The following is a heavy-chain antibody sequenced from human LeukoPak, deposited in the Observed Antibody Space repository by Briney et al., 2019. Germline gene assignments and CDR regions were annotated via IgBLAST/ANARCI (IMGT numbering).Heavy chain of an antibody. V-gene: IGHV3-48*03. Sequence: GGSLRLSCAASGFTFSSYEMNWVRQAPGKGLEWISYISSSGDTTYYADSVKGRFTISRDNAKNSLYLQMNSLRVEDTAVYYCARSWGVQLWLEYWGQGTLATVSS. CDR3: ARSWGVQLWLEY. CDR2: ISSSGDTT. CDR1: GFTFSSYE. J-gene: IGHJ4*02. D-gene: IGHD5-18*01.